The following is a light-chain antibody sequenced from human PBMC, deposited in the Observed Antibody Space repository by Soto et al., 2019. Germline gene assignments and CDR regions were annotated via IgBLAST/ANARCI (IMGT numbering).Light chain of an antibody. CDR3: ISYAGSNKPA. V-gene: IGLV2-8*01. CDR2: DVN. J-gene: IGLJ2*01. Sequence: QYVLTQPPSASGSPGQSVASSCSGTSSDVGGYNYVSWYQQHPGKAPKLMIYDVNKRPSGVPDRFSGSKSGNTASLTVSGLQADDEADYYCISYAGSNKPAFGGGTKLTVL. CDR1: SSDVGGYNY.